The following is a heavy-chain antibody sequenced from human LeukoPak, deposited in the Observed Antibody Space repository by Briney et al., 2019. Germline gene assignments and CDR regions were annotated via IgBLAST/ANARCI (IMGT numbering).Heavy chain of an antibody. J-gene: IGHJ6*02. CDR3: ARLWFARGTNGMDV. CDR1: GGSLSSSY. D-gene: IGHD3-10*01. CDR2: FYTSGST. V-gene: IGHV4-4*07. Sequence: PSETLSLTCTVSGGSLSSSYWSWIRQPAGKGLEWIGRFYTSGSTNYNPSLKSRVTMSVDTSKNQFSLKLSSVTAADTAVYYCARLWFARGTNGMDVWGQGTTVTVSS.